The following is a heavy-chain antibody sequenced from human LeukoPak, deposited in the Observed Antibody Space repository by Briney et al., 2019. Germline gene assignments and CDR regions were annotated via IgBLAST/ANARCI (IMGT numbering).Heavy chain of an antibody. CDR1: GGSISSGSYY. Sequence: PSETLSLTCTVSGGSISSGSYYWSWIRQPAGKGLEWIGEINHSGSTNYNPSLKSRVTISVDTSKNQFSLKLSSVTAADTAVYYCARGSSSFDPWGQGTLVTVSS. J-gene: IGHJ5*02. CDR3: ARGSSSFDP. CDR2: INHSGST. V-gene: IGHV4-61*10. D-gene: IGHD6-19*01.